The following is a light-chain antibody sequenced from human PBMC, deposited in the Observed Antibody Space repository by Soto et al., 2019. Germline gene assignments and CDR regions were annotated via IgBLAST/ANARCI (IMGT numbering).Light chain of an antibody. CDR1: QFISTW. V-gene: IGKV1D-12*01. CDR3: QXADSFPLT. Sequence: DIQVTQSPSSVSASVGDRVTITCRASQFISTWLAWYQQKPGEAPKLLIFAATRLHSGVPSRFSGSGSGTDFTLTISSLQPEXXXXXXXQXADSFPLTFGGGTKVDIK. CDR2: AAT. J-gene: IGKJ4*01.